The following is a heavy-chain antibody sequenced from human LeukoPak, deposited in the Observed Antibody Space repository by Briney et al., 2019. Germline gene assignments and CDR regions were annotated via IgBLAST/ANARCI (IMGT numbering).Heavy chain of an antibody. Sequence: GGSLRLSCAASGFTFSSYAMTWVRQAPGKGLEWVSAISDSGGDTYYADSVKGRFTISRDNSKNTLYLQMSSLRAEDTAVYYCAKDGTDYDSSPFFDYWGQGTLVTVSS. V-gene: IGHV3-23*01. CDR1: GFTFSSYA. D-gene: IGHD3-22*01. CDR2: ISDSGGDT. CDR3: AKDGTDYDSSPFFDY. J-gene: IGHJ4*02.